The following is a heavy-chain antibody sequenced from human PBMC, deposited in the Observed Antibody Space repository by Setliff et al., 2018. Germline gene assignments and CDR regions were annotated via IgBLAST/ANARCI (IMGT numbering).Heavy chain of an antibody. CDR1: GGSISSHY. V-gene: IGHV4-59*11. D-gene: IGHD2-2*01. J-gene: IGHJ4*02. CDR2: IYYSGST. CDR3: ARVKIAILPAAIDY. Sequence: PSETLSLTCTVSGGSISSHYWSWIRQPPGKGLEWIGYIYYSGSTYYNPSLKSRVTISVDTSKNQFSLKLSPVTAADTAVYYCARVKIAILPAAIDYWGQGTLVTVS.